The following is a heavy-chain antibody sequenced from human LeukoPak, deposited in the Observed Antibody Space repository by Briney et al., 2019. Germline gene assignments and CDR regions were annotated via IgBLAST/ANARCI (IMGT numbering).Heavy chain of an antibody. CDR3: VRVVSTNWFDP. CDR1: GFTFSSYW. V-gene: IGHV3-74*01. J-gene: IGHJ5*02. Sequence: GGSLRLSCAASGFTFSSYWMHWVRHAPGKGLVWVSRVNTAGSGTTYADSVKGRFTISRGNAKNTLYLQMNSLRAEDTAVYYCVRVVSTNWFDPWGQGTLVTVSS. CDR2: VNTAGSGT. D-gene: IGHD2/OR15-2a*01.